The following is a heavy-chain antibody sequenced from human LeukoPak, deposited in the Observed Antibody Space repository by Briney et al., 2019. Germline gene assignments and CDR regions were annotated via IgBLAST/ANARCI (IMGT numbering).Heavy chain of an antibody. Sequence: PGRSLRLSCAASGFTFSSYGMHWVRQAPGKGLEWVAVISYDGSNKYYADSVKGRFTISRDNSKNTLYLQMNSLRAEDTAVYYCAKDRAALPVTTYNFDFWGQGTLVTVSS. CDR3: AKDRAALPVTTYNFDF. V-gene: IGHV3-30*18. J-gene: IGHJ4*02. D-gene: IGHD2-2*01. CDR1: GFTFSSYG. CDR2: ISYDGSNK.